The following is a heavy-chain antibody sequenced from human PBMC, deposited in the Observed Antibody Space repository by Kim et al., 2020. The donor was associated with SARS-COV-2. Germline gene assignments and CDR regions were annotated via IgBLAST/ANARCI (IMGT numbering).Heavy chain of an antibody. Sequence: SETLSLTCTVSGGSISDYYWSWVRQPPGKGLEWIGYIYYSGSTKYNPSLRSRVTISVDTSKNQFSRKLTSVTAADTAVYYCAKLPDRLAAAERGWFDPWGQGTLVTVSP. V-gene: IGHV4-59*08. J-gene: IGHJ5*02. D-gene: IGHD6-13*01. CDR1: GGSISDYY. CDR3: AKLPDRLAAAERGWFDP. CDR2: IYYSGST.